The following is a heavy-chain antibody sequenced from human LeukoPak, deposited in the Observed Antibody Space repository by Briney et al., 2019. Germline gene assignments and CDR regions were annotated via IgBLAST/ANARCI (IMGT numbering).Heavy chain of an antibody. CDR3: ARHWETSSWYVDY. D-gene: IGHD6-13*01. V-gene: IGHV4-59*08. CDR1: GGSISTYY. Sequence: PSETLSLTCTVSGGSISTYYWSWIRQPPGKGLEWIGYIYYSGSTTYNPSLKSRVTISVDTSKNQLSLKLSSVTAADTAVYYCARHWETSSWYVDYWGQGTLVTASS. CDR2: IYYSGST. J-gene: IGHJ4*02.